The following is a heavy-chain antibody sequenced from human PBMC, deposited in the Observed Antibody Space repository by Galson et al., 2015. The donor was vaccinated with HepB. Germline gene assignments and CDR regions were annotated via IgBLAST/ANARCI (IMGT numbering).Heavy chain of an antibody. V-gene: IGHV1-2*02. J-gene: IGHJ5*02. CDR3: ARALLAVAGGWFDP. CDR2: INPNSGGT. D-gene: IGHD6-19*01. CDR1: GYTFTGYY. Sequence: SVKVSCKASGYTFTGYYMHWVRQAPGQGLEWMGWINPNSGGTNYAQKFQGRVTMTRDTSISTAYMELSRLRSDDTAVYYCARALLAVAGGWFDPWGQGTLVTVSS.